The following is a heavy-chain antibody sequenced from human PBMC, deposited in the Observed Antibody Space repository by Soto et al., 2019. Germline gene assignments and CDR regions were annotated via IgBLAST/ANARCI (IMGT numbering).Heavy chain of an antibody. CDR2: AHHSGRT. CDR3: ARSEATALDY. Sequence: SETLSLTCTVSGDSMSSSNWWNWVRQPPGKGLEWIGEAHHSGRTNYNPSLKSRDTISVDRSQNHFSLQLTSVTAADTAVYYCARSEATALDYWGQGTQVTVPQ. V-gene: IGHV4-4*02. CDR1: GDSMSSSNW. J-gene: IGHJ4*02.